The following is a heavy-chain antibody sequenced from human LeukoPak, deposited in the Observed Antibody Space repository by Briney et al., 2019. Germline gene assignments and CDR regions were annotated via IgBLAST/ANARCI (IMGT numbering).Heavy chain of an antibody. D-gene: IGHD3-9*01. J-gene: IGHJ6*02. V-gene: IGHV3-66*01. CDR3: ARENYDVLTYFGTGMDV. Sequence: PGGSLRLSCAASGFTVSSNYMSWVRQAPGKGLEWVSVIYSGGTTYYADSVKGRFTISRDNSKNTLHLQMNSLRAEDTAVYYCARENYDVLTYFGTGMDVWGQGTTVTVSS. CDR2: IYSGGTT. CDR1: GFTVSSNY.